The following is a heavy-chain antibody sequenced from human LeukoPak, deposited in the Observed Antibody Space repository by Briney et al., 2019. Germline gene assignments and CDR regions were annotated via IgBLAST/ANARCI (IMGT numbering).Heavy chain of an antibody. V-gene: IGHV1-3*01. CDR2: INAGVGNT. CDR1: GYTFSSYA. CDR3: ARAGRPMIGGVTPLEHFDS. D-gene: IGHD3-10*01. Sequence: GASVTVSCTASGYTFSSYAIHWVRQAPGQGLEWMGWINAGVGNTKYSEKFQDRVTVTRDTPATTAYMELSSLRAEDTAVYYCARAGRPMIGGVTPLEHFDSWGQGTLVTVSS. J-gene: IGHJ4*02.